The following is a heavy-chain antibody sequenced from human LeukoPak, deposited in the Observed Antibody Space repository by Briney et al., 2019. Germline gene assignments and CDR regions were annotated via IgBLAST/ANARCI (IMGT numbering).Heavy chain of an antibody. CDR3: ARSQYELSYFDY. V-gene: IGHV1-2*02. J-gene: IGHJ4*02. Sequence: ASVKVSCKAYGYTFTGYYLHWVRQAPGQGLEWMGWINPNTGGTNYAQKFQGRVTMTRDTSISTAYMELSRLRSDDPAVYYCARSQYELSYFDYWGQGTLVTVSS. CDR2: INPNTGGT. D-gene: IGHD1-26*01. CDR1: GYTFTGYY.